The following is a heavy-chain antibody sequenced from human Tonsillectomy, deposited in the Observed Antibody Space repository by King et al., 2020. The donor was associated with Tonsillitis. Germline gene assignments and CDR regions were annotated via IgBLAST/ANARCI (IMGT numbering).Heavy chain of an antibody. CDR1: GFTFSSYG. V-gene: IGHV3-30*18. CDR3: AKGGDVVVPYYGMDV. Sequence: VQLVESGGGVVQPGRSLRLSCAASGFTFSSYGMHWVRQAPGKGLEWVAVISYDGSNKHYADSVKGRFTISRDNSKNTLYLQMNSLRAEDTAVYYCAKGGDVVVPYYGMDVWGQGTTVTVSS. D-gene: IGHD2-2*01. CDR2: ISYDGSNK. J-gene: IGHJ6*02.